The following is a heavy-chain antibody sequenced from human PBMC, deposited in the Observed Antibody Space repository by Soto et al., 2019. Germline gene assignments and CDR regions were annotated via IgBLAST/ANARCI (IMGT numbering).Heavy chain of an antibody. CDR3: ARDSSHLTLTAAICHV. Sequence: GGSLRLSCAASGFTLSDYSMNWVRQDPGKGLEWVSSTSGLGTYIYYADSVKGRFTISRDNTKNLLYLQMNSLRAEDSAVYYCARDSSHLTLTAAICHVWGKGTTVSGSS. V-gene: IGHV3-21*01. D-gene: IGHD2-2*01. CDR1: GFTLSDYS. CDR2: TSGLGTYI. J-gene: IGHJ6*03.